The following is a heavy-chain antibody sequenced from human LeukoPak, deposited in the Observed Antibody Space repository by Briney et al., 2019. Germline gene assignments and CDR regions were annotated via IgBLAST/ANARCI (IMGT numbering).Heavy chain of an antibody. D-gene: IGHD4-23*01. V-gene: IGHV3-20*04. CDR2: INWNGGST. CDR1: GFTFDDYG. Sequence: RPGGSLRLSCAASGFTFDDYGMSWVRQAPGKGLEWVSGINWNGGSTGYADSVKGRFTISRDNAKNSLYLHMNSLRAEDTAVYYCARDYGGSSPFDYWGQGTLVTVSS. J-gene: IGHJ4*02. CDR3: ARDYGGSSPFDY.